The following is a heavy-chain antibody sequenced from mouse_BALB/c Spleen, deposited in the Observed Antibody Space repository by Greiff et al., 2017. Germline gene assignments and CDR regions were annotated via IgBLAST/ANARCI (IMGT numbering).Heavy chain of an antibody. V-gene: IGHV10-1*02. Sequence: EVQRVESGGGLVQPKGSLKLSCAASGFTFNTYAMNWVRQAPGKGLEWVARIRSKSNNYATYYADSVKDRFTISRDDSQSMLYLQMNNLKTEDTAMYYCVRHGYDYDAGNPMDYWGQGTSVTVSS. J-gene: IGHJ4*01. CDR3: VRHGYDYDAGNPMDY. D-gene: IGHD2-4*01. CDR1: GFTFNTYA. CDR2: IRSKSNNYAT.